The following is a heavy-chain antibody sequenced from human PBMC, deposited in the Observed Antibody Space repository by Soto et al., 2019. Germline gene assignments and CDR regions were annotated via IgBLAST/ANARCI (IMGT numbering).Heavy chain of an antibody. CDR3: APVGPSCQGCDAFDI. CDR1: GFTFSSYS. J-gene: IGHJ3*02. Sequence: GGSLRLSCAASGFTFSSYSMNWVRQAPGKGLEWVSSISSSSSYIYYADSVKGRFTISRDNAKNSLYLQMNSLRAEDTAVYYCAPVGPSCQGCDAFDIWGQGTMVTVSS. D-gene: IGHD2-2*01. CDR2: ISSSSSYI. V-gene: IGHV3-21*01.